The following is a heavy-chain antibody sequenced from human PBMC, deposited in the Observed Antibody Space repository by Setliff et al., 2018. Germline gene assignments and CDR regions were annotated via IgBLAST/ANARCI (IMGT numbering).Heavy chain of an antibody. CDR2: IYPADSDP. CDR1: GYSFTTYW. Sequence: LKISCKGSGYSFTTYWIGWVRQMPGKGLELMGIIYPADSDPRYSPSSQGQVTISVDKSISTVYLHWSSLKASDTAMYYCARSPLDDAFDIWGQGTMVT. J-gene: IGHJ3*02. CDR3: ARSPLDDAFDI. V-gene: IGHV5-51*01.